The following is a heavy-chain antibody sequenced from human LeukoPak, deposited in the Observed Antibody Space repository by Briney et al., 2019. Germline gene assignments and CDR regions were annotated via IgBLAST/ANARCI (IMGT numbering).Heavy chain of an antibody. CDR1: GYSISSGYY. Sequence: SETLSLTCTVSGYSISSGYYWGWIRQPPGKGLEWIASIYHSGSTYYNPSLKSRVTISVDTSKNHFSLKLSSVTAADTAVYYCARGTTVTTIDFDYWGQGTLVTVSS. CDR3: ARGTTVTTIDFDY. J-gene: IGHJ4*01. D-gene: IGHD4-17*01. V-gene: IGHV4-38-2*02. CDR2: IYHSGST.